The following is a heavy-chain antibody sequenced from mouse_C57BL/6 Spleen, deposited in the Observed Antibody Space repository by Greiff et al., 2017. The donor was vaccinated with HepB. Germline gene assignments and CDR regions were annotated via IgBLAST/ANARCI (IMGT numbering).Heavy chain of an antibody. V-gene: IGHV1-74*01. D-gene: IGHD2-1*01. CDR1: GYTFTSYW. J-gene: IGHJ3*01. Sequence: VKLQQPGAELVKPGASVKVSCKASGYTFTSYWMHWVKQRPGQGLEWIGRIHPSDSDTNYNQKFKGKATLTVDKSSSTAYMQLSSLTSEDSAVYYCAMGGGNYPFAYWGQGTLVTVSA. CDR2: IHPSDSDT. CDR3: AMGGGNYPFAY.